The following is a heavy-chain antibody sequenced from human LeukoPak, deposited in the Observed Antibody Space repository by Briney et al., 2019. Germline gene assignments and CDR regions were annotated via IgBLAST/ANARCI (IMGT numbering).Heavy chain of an antibody. CDR2: TYYRSKWYN. Sequence: SQTLSLTCAISGDSASSNSAAWNWIRQSPSRGLEWLGRTYYRSKWYNDYAVSVKSRITINPDTSKNQFSLQLNSVTPEDTAVYYCARDIVVVVAATRYNWFDPWGQGTLVTVSS. D-gene: IGHD2-15*01. CDR3: ARDIVVVVAATRYNWFDP. CDR1: GDSASSNSAA. J-gene: IGHJ5*02. V-gene: IGHV6-1*01.